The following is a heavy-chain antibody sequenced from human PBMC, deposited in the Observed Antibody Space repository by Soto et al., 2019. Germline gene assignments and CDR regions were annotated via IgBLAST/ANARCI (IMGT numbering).Heavy chain of an antibody. V-gene: IGHV4-61*01. J-gene: IGHJ4*02. D-gene: IGHD4-17*01. CDR2: VYYSGTT. CDR3: ARTTAVPNTLRSRYFFDY. CDR1: GGSVSDKTYY. Sequence: QVQLQESGPGLLKPSETLSLTCSVSGGSVSDKTYYWSWIRQPPGKRLEWIGYVYYSGTTNYNPALNGRVTISVDLSKNRFSRRLSSVTTADTALYYCARTTAVPNTLRSRYFFDYWGQGTLVTVSS.